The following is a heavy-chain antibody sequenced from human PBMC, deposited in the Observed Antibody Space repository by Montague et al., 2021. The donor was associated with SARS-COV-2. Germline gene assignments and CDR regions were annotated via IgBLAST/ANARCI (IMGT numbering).Heavy chain of an antibody. Sequence: SETLSLTCSVYGGSFSDYYWTWIRQPPGKGLEWIGETTLRASANCNPSLKSRVSLSVDTSKNQLSLKLTSVTAADTGVYYCARGQVTVFGVLIMLPAAGPFDIWGQGTMVTVSS. CDR1: GGSFSDYY. J-gene: IGHJ3*02. CDR2: TTLRASA. V-gene: IGHV4-34*01. D-gene: IGHD3-3*01. CDR3: ARGQVTVFGVLIMLPAAGPFDI.